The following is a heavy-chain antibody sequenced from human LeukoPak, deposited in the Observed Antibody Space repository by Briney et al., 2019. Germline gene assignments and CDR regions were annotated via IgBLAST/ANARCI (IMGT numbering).Heavy chain of an antibody. CDR2: IYENGGTT. V-gene: IGHV3-23*01. J-gene: IGHJ4*02. D-gene: IGHD2-21*01. Sequence: GGSLRLSCVGSGFTFRSHAMSWVRQAPEKGLEFVSGIYENGGTTYYADSVKGRFSISRGNSKNTLCLQMDSLRGEDTAVYYCAKDFRIGYSAHFDYWGQGALVTVSS. CDR3: AKDFRIGYSAHFDY. CDR1: GFTFRSHA.